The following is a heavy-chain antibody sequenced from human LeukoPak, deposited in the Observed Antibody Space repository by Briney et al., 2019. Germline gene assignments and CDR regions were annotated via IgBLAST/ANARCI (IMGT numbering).Heavy chain of an antibody. D-gene: IGHD4-23*01. Sequence: GGSLRLSCAVSGFRFSGYNMNWVRQAPGKGLEWIAYISSTTVIYYADSVEGRFTVSRDNAHDSLYLQMSSLTLDDTAVYFCAREGDGINSGFAYWGQGTLVTVSS. CDR1: GFRFSGYN. V-gene: IGHV3-69-1*01. CDR2: ISSTTVI. J-gene: IGHJ4*02. CDR3: AREGDGINSGFAY.